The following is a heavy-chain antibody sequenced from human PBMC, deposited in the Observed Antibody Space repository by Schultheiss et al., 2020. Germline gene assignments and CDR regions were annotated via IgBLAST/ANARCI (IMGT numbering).Heavy chain of an antibody. CDR1: GFTVSSNY. CDR2: IWYDGSNK. J-gene: IGHJ6*02. Sequence: GGSLRLSCAASGFTVSSNYMSWVRQAPGKGLEWVAVIWYDGSNKYYADSVKGRFTISRDNSKNTLYLQMNSLRAEDTAVYYCARDSDYGDYYYYYGMDVWGQGTTVTVSS. CDR3: ARDSDYGDYYYYYGMDV. V-gene: IGHV3-33*08. D-gene: IGHD4-17*01.